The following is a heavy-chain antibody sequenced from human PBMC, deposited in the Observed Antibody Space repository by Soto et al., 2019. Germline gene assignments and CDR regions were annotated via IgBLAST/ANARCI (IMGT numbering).Heavy chain of an antibody. D-gene: IGHD3-3*01. Sequence: QLHLVKSGAVVKKPGASVTVSCSASGYPVTAYYMHWGRQAPGRGLEWRGGINPATGAAKYTQTFPGRVTMTRDPSTSTVFLALSGLTSEDKAVFYCARRGGVGVAGSAGFDMWGQGTLVTVSS. V-gene: IGHV1-2*02. J-gene: IGHJ3*02. CDR3: ARRGGVGVAGSAGFDM. CDR1: GYPVTAYY. CDR2: INPATGAA.